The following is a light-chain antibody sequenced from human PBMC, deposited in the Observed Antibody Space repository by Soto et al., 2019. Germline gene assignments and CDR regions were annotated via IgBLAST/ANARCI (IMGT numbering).Light chain of an antibody. J-gene: IGLJ2*01. CDR1: SSDVGGLNF. CDR3: SSGTSSSALAV. Sequence: QSALTQPASVSGSPGQSITISCTGTSSDVGGLNFVSWYQQHPGKAPKLMIYDVDNRPSGVSNRFSGSKSCNTASLTISGLRAQHEEDYYGSSGTSSSALAVFGGGTKLTVL. CDR2: DVD. V-gene: IGLV2-14*01.